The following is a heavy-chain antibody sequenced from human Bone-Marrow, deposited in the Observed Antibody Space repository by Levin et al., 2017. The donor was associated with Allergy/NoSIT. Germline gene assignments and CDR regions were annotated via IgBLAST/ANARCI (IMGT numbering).Heavy chain of an antibody. J-gene: IGHJ6*02. D-gene: IGHD3-10*01. CDR2: LSYDGSNK. CDR3: ATELPPELHYYDGMDV. Sequence: GESLKISCAASGFTFSSYAMHWVRQAPGKGLEWVAVLSYDGSNKYYADSVKGRFTISRDNSKNTLYLQMNSLRAEDTAVYYCATELPPELHYYDGMDVWGQGTTVTVSS. CDR1: GFTFSSYA. V-gene: IGHV3-30-3*01.